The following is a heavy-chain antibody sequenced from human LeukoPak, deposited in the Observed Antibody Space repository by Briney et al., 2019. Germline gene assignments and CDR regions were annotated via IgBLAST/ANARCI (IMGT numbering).Heavy chain of an antibody. CDR3: ARGDSSSWYYFDY. J-gene: IGHJ4*02. CDR2: ISSSGSTI. Sequence: GSLRLSCAASGFTFSDYYMSWIRQAPGKWLEWVSYISSSGSTIYYADSVKGRFTISRDNAKNSLYLQMNSLRAEDTAVYYCARGDSSSWYYFDYWGQGTLVTVSS. D-gene: IGHD6-13*01. V-gene: IGHV3-11*01. CDR1: GFTFSDYY.